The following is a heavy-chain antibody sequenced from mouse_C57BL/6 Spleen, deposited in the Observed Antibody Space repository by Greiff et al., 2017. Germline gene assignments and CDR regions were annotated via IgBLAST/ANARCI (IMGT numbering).Heavy chain of an antibody. CDR1: GFTFTDYW. D-gene: IGHD3-1*01. V-gene: IGHV6-3*01. CDR3: TGSGAMDY. CDR2: ILLRSGNYAT. J-gene: IGHJ4*01. Sequence: EVKLQQSGGGLVQPGGSMKLSCVASGFTFTDYWMNWVRQSPGQGLEWVAQILLRSGNYATHYADSVKGTFTISKDDYKSSIYLQMKNSGAEDTGIYACTGSGAMDYWGQGTSVTVSS.